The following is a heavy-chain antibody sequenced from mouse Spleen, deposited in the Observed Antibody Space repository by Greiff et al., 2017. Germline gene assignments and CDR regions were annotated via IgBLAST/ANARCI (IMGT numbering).Heavy chain of an antibody. D-gene: IGHD1-1*01. J-gene: IGHJ2*01. CDR3: ARGDYYGTPCY. CDR1: GYSITSGYY. Sequence: EVKLMESGPGLVKPSQSLSLTCSVTGYSITSGYYWXWIRQFPGNKLEWMGYISYDGSNNYNPSLKNRISITRDTSKNQFFLKLNSVTTEDTATYYCARGDYYGTPCYWGQGTTLTVSS. V-gene: IGHV3-6*01. CDR2: ISYDGSN.